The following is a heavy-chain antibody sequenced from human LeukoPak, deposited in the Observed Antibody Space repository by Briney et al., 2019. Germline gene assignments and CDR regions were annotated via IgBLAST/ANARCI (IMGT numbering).Heavy chain of an antibody. D-gene: IGHD3-16*01. J-gene: IGHJ6*03. Sequence: SETLSLTCTVSGGSISSSSYYWGWIRQPPGKGLEWIGSIYYSGSTYYNPSLKSRVTISVDTSKNQFSLKLSSVTAADTAVYYCARDRPNGGFYYYYMDVWGKGTTVTVSS. CDR2: IYYSGST. CDR3: ARDRPNGGFYYYYMDV. CDR1: GGSISSSSYY. V-gene: IGHV4-39*07.